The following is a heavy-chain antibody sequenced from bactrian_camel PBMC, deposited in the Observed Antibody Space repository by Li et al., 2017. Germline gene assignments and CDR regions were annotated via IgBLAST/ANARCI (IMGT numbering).Heavy chain of an antibody. Sequence: QLVESGGGSVRAGGSLRLSCTASEYIYGIFCMGWFRQAPGKAREGVAGIDSNGYTTYADSVKGRLTIAKDSGKNTLYLQMNNLKPEDTALYTCAAEYHAPWGMGWICNYNSWGQGTQVTVS. CDR2: IDSNGYT. D-gene: IGHD5*01. CDR3: AAEYHAPWGMGWICNYNS. V-gene: IGHV3S53*01. J-gene: IGHJ4*01. CDR1: EYIYGIFC.